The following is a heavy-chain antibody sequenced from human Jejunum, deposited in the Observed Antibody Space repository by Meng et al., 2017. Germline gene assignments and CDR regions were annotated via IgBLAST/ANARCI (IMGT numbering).Heavy chain of an antibody. CDR3: ITGFGDN. CDR2: IERKADGATT. V-gene: IGHV3-15*04. CDR1: GFAFTDAW. D-gene: IGHD3-10*01. J-gene: IGHJ4*02. Sequence: EVELVESGGGLVEPGVSLGLSCTASGFAFTDAWMSWVRQAPETGLEWVGRIERKADGATTDYAAPVRGRFTISRDDSRNTLYLQMDNLKTEDTGVYYCITGFGDNWGQGTLVTVSS.